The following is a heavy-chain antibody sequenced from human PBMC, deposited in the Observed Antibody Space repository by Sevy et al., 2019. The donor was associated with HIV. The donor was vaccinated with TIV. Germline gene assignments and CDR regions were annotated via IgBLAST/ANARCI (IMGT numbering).Heavy chain of an antibody. CDR3: ARGAATDYYDTSGFSPSLDQ. CDR2: IYDSGST. J-gene: IGHJ4*02. D-gene: IGHD3-22*01. Sequence: SETLSLTCTVSGGSISGHFWSWIRQPPGKGLEWIAYIYDSGSTNYNAPLRGRVTISVDTSKNQFSLGLSSVTAADTAVYYCARGAATDYYDTSGFSPSLDQWGQGILVTVSS. V-gene: IGHV4-59*11. CDR1: GGSISGHF.